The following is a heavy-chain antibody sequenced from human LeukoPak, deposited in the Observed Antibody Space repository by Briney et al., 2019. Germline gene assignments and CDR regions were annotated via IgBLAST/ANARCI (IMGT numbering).Heavy chain of an antibody. CDR2: ISGSGGST. Sequence: GGSLRLSCAASGFTFSSYAMSWVRQAPGKGLEWVSAISGSGGSTYYADSVKGRFTISRDNSKNTLYLQMNSLRAEDTAVYYCAKGKVVGATPERFYAFDIWGQGAMVTVSS. CDR3: AKGKVVGATPERFYAFDI. J-gene: IGHJ3*02. V-gene: IGHV3-23*01. CDR1: GFTFSSYA. D-gene: IGHD1-26*01.